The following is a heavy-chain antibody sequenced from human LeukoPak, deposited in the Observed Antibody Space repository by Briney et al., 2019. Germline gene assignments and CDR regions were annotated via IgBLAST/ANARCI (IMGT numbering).Heavy chain of an antibody. Sequence: SQTLSPTCTVSGGSISSGDYYLSWIRQHPEKGLEYIGYIYYSGSTHYNPTLKSRVTISIDTSKNQVSLKLSSVTAADTAVYYCGRGDGAYAPVDYWGQGTLVTVSS. D-gene: IGHD4-17*01. CDR3: GRGDGAYAPVDY. CDR2: IYYSGST. CDR1: GGSISSGDYY. J-gene: IGHJ4*02. V-gene: IGHV4-31*03.